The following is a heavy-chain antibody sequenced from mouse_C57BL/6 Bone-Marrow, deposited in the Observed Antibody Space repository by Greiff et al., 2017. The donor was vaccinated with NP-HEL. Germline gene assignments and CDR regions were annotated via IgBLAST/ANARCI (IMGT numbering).Heavy chain of an antibody. Sequence: QVQLQQPGAELVKPGASVKLSCKASGYTFTSYWMHWVKQRPGQGLEWIGMIHPNSGSTNSNEKFKSKATLTVDKSSSTAYMQLSSLTSEDSAVYYCARGGKSTMVTTRVYYAMDYWGQGTSVTVSS. J-gene: IGHJ4*01. CDR2: IHPNSGST. CDR3: ARGGKSTMVTTRVYYAMDY. D-gene: IGHD2-2*01. CDR1: GYTFTSYW. V-gene: IGHV1-64*01.